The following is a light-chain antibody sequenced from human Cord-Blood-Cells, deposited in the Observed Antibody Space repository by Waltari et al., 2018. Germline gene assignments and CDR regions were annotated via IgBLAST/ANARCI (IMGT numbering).Light chain of an antibody. J-gene: IGKJ2*03. CDR1: QIISSY. Sequence: DIQMSQPPSSLSASVGDRITITCRASQIISSYLNWYQQKPGKAPNLLIYAASSFQSGVPSRFSGSGSGTDFTLTISSLQPEDFATYYCQQSYSTPPYSFGQGTKLEIK. CDR3: QQSYSTPPYS. CDR2: AAS. V-gene: IGKV1-39*01.